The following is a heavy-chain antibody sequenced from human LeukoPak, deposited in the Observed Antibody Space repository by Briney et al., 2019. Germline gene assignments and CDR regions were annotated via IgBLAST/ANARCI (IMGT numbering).Heavy chain of an antibody. V-gene: IGHV1-18*01. Sequence: ASVTVSCKASGYRFNTYGISWVRQAPGQGLEWMGWISAYNGNTNYAQKLQGRVTMTTDTSTSTAYMELRSLRSDDTAVYYCARDSNDILTGYSDSPPHYYYYGMDVWGQGTTVTVSS. CDR2: ISAYNGNT. D-gene: IGHD3-9*01. CDR3: ARDSNDILTGYSDSPPHYYYYGMDV. CDR1: GYRFNTYG. J-gene: IGHJ6*02.